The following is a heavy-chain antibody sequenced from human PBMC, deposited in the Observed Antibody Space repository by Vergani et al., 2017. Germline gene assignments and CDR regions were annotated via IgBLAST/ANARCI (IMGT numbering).Heavy chain of an antibody. J-gene: IGHJ4*02. D-gene: IGHD3-22*01. CDR1: GFSLSRFW. CDR3: ARLSYDTTPYLQGGYDC. Sequence: EVQLVESGGGLVQPGGSLRLSFAASGFSLSRFWLSWVRQAPEKGLDWVAHISPDGSATSYVDSVKGRFTSSRDNSKNMLYLQMNSLRAEDTAVYYCARLSYDTTPYLQGGYDCWGQGALVSVSS. CDR2: ISPDGSAT. V-gene: IGHV3-7*03.